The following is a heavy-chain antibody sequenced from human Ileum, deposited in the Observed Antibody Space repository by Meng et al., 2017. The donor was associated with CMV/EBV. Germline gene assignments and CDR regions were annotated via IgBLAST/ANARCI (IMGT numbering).Heavy chain of an antibody. Sequence: SETLSLTCTVSGGSISSSNSYWGWIRQTPGKGLEWIGSINYNGRTYYTPSLKSRVTMSVDTSKNQFSLKLSSVTAADTAVYYCARDNVEIRFYRGWFDPWGQGTLVTVSS. D-gene: IGHD3-3*01. V-gene: IGHV4-39*07. CDR3: ARDNVEIRFYRGWFDP. CDR2: INYNGRT. J-gene: IGHJ5*02. CDR1: GGSISSSNSY.